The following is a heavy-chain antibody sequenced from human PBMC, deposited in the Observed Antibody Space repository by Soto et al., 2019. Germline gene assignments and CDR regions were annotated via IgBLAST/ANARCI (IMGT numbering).Heavy chain of an antibody. CDR1: GGSISSSSYY. V-gene: IGHV4-39*01. CDR3: ARHIDY. J-gene: IGHJ4*02. Sequence: QLQLQESGPGLVKPSETLSLTCTVSGGSISSSSYYWGWISQAPGKGLEWIGRIYYSGSTYYNPSLTGRVTISVYTSKNQSPLKLSSVTAADTAVYYCARHIDYWGQGTLVTVSS. CDR2: IYYSGST.